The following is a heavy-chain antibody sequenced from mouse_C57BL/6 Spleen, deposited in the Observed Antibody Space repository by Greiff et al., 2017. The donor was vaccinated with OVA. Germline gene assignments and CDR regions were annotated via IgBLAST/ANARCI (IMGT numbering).Heavy chain of an antibody. V-gene: IGHV1-72*01. Sequence: VQLQQPGAELVKPGASVKLSCKASGYTFTSYWMHWVKQRPGRGLEWIGRIDPNSGGTKYNEKFKSKATLTVDKPSSTAYMQLSSLTSEDSAVYYCARWRGNGGGGGPGNYFDYWGQGTTLTVSS. CDR1: GYTFTSYW. J-gene: IGHJ2*01. CDR3: ARWRGNGGGGGPGNYFDY. CDR2: IDPNSGGT.